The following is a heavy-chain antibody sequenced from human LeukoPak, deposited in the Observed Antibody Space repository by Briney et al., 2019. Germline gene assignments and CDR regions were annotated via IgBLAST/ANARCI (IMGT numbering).Heavy chain of an antibody. CDR3: ARTLGAPGPFDY. CDR1: GFTFSSDS. V-gene: IGHV3-21*01. CDR2: ISSSSSYI. Sequence: GSLRLSCAASGFTFSSDSMNWVRQAPGKGLEWVSSISSSSSYIYYADSVKGRFTISRDNAKNSLYLQMNSLRAEDTAVYYCARTLGAPGPFDYWGQGTLVTVSS. D-gene: IGHD1-26*01. J-gene: IGHJ4*02.